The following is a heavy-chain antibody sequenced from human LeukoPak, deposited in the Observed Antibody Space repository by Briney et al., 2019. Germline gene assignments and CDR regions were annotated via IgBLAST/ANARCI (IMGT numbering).Heavy chain of an antibody. CDR2: ISTSGGDT. Sequence: PGGSLRLSCAASGFTFSSYAMSWVRQAPGKGLEWVSAISTSGGDTIYTDSVKGRFTISRDNSKNTLYLQMNSLRAEDTAVYYCATHRDSGYDLFDWGQGTLVTVSS. J-gene: IGHJ4*02. CDR3: ATHRDSGYDLFD. D-gene: IGHD5-12*01. V-gene: IGHV3-23*01. CDR1: GFTFSSYA.